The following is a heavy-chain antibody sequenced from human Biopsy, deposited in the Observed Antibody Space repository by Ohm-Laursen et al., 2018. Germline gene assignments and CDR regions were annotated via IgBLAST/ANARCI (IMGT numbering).Heavy chain of an antibody. Sequence: PSETLSLTCTVSGGSITDDYWSWIRQSPGKGLEWIGFISKGGDTTYNPSLRGRVAISVDTSKNQFSLKLSSVTAADTAIFFCARLYRLDDYWNDDPPDAFDAWGQGTRVTVSS. J-gene: IGHJ3*01. CDR3: ARLYRLDDYWNDDPPDAFDA. V-gene: IGHV4-59*01. CDR1: GGSITDDY. CDR2: ISKGGDT. D-gene: IGHD1-1*01.